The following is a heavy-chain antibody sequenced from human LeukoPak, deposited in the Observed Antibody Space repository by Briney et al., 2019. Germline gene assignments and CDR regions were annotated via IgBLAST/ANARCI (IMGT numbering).Heavy chain of an antibody. D-gene: IGHD3-22*01. CDR1: GGSINGYY. CDR2: IYYSGST. Sequence: SETLSFTCTVSGGSINGYYWSWLRQPPGKGLEWIGYIYYSGSTNYNPSLKSRVIITIDTSKNQFSLRRTSVTAADTAVYYCARVAPTRGFASSGYYPLDYWGQGSLVNVSS. J-gene: IGHJ4*02. CDR3: ARVAPTRGFASSGYYPLDY. V-gene: IGHV4-59*01.